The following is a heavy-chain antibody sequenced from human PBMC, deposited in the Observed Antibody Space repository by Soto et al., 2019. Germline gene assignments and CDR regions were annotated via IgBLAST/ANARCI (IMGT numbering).Heavy chain of an antibody. CDR2: IKTKAAGGAT. CDR3: NTGSVEGV. J-gene: IGHJ6*02. CDR1: DFTITNAW. Sequence: EVQLVESGGGLVKPGGALRLSCAASDFTITNAWMNWVRQAPGKGLAWVRRIKTKAAGGATDYAAPLKGKFTISRDDSRNTLFLQMNSLKTEDTAVYYCNTGSVEGVWGQGATVTVSS. D-gene: IGHD2-15*01. V-gene: IGHV3-15*07.